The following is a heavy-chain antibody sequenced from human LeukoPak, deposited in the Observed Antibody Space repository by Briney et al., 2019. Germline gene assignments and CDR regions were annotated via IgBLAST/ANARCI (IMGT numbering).Heavy chain of an antibody. V-gene: IGHV3-23*01. D-gene: IGHD5-18*01. Sequence: GGSLRLSCAASGFTFSSYGMTWVRQAPGKGLEWVSGISGSGGSTYYADSVKGRFTISRDNSKNTLYLQMNSLRAEDTAVYYCAKSHGYSYGFDYWGQGTLVTVSS. CDR1: GFTFSSYG. CDR2: ISGSGGST. CDR3: AKSHGYSYGFDY. J-gene: IGHJ4*02.